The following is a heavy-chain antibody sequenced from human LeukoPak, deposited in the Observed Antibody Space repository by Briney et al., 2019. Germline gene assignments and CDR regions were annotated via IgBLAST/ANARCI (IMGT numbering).Heavy chain of an antibody. V-gene: IGHV4-61*01. D-gene: IGHD1-1*01. J-gene: IGHJ4*02. CDR3: ARLTRRSGNYFDY. CDR2: IYYGGNT. Sequence: SETLSLTCAVSGDSVSSSNYYWSWIRQPPAKGLEWIGYIYYGGNTDYNPSLQSRVTISVDTSESQFSLKLSSVTAADTAVYYCARLTRRSGNYFDYWGQGTLVTVSS. CDR1: GDSVSSSNYY.